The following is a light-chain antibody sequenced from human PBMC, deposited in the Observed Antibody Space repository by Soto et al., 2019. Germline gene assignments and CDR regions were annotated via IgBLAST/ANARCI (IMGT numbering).Light chain of an antibody. CDR1: QTISSW. Sequence: DIQMTQSPSTLSGSVGDRVTITCRASQTISSWLAWYQQKPGKAPKLLIYKASTLKSGVPSRFSGSGSGTEFTLTISSLQPDDFATYYCQQTYSTWTFGQGTKVDIK. CDR2: KAS. CDR3: QQTYSTWT. V-gene: IGKV1-5*03. J-gene: IGKJ1*01.